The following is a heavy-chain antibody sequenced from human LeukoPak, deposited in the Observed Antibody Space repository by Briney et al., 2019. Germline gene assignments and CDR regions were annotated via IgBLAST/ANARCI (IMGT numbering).Heavy chain of an antibody. V-gene: IGHV4-34*01. J-gene: IGHJ4*02. CDR3: ARVLRYFDWLFDY. D-gene: IGHD3-9*01. CDR1: GGSFSGYY. Sequence: SETLSLTCAVYGGSFSGYYWSWIRQPPGKGLEWIGEINHSGSTNYNPSLKSRVTISVDTSKNQFSLKLSSVTAADTAVYYCARVLRYFDWLFDYWGQGTLVTVSS. CDR2: INHSGST.